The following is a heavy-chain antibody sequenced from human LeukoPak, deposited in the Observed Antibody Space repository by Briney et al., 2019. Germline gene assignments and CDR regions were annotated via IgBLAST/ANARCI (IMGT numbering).Heavy chain of an antibody. CDR2: MNPNSGNT. D-gene: IGHD2-2*01. Sequence: PSVKVSCKASGYTFTSYDINWVRQATGQGLGWMGWMNPNSGNTGYPQKFQGSVTMTRNTSISTAYMELSSLRSEDTAVYYCAGGEVNVVVPAAVDYYGMGVWGQGTTVTVSS. V-gene: IGHV1-8*01. CDR1: GYTFTSYD. J-gene: IGHJ6*02. CDR3: AGGEVNVVVPAAVDYYGMGV.